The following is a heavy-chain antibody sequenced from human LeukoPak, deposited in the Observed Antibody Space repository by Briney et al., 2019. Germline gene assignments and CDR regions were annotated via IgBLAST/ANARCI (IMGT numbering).Heavy chain of an antibody. CDR3: ASHQGTYDSSGYYYEN. CDR1: GGSISSYY. D-gene: IGHD3-22*01. Sequence: AETLSLTCTVSGGSISSYYWSWIRQPPGKGLEWIGYIYYSGSTNYNPSLKSRVTISVDTSKNQFSLRLSSVTAADTPVYYCASHQGTYDSSGYYYENWGQGTLVTVSS. V-gene: IGHV4-59*08. J-gene: IGHJ4*02. CDR2: IYYSGST.